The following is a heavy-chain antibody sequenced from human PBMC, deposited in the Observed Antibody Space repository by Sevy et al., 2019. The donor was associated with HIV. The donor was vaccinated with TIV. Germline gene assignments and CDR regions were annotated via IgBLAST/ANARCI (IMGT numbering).Heavy chain of an antibody. CDR3: ARRGITIFGVLTFDI. CDR1: GDTFNTYA. J-gene: IGHJ3*02. D-gene: IGHD3-3*01. CDR2: IVPKFGTA. V-gene: IGHV1-69*13. Sequence: ASVKVSCKASGDTFNTYAIVWVREAPGQGLEWMGGIVPKFGTANYAQKFQGKVTMTADESTSTAYMELSSLRSEDTVVYYCARRGITIFGVLTFDIWGQGTTVTVSS.